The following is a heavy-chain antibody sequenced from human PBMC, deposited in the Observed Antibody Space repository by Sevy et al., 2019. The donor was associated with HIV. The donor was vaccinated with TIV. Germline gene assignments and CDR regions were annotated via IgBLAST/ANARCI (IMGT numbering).Heavy chain of an antibody. V-gene: IGHV3-23*01. J-gene: IGHJ4*02. CDR1: GFTFSSYG. CDR3: AILGTYYYDGSGYYYQVPSDY. D-gene: IGHD3-22*01. CDR2: ISRSGGST. Sequence: GGSLRLSCAASGFTFSSYGMSWVRQAPGKGLEWVSTISRSGGSTYYADSVKGRFTISRDNFKNTLYLQMNSLRAEDTAVYYCAILGTYYYDGSGYYYQVPSDYWGQGTLVTVSS.